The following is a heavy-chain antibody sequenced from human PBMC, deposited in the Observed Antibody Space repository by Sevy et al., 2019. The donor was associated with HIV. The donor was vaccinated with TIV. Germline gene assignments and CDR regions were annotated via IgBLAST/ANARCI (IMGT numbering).Heavy chain of an antibody. D-gene: IGHD3-22*01. CDR2: ISTSRSDI. Sequence: GGSLRLSCAASGFTFSSYNMNWVRQAPGKGLEWLAYISTSRSDIYYAGSLKGRFTISRDNAKNSLYLQMNSLRDEYTAVYYCAREADYYDGSGYQYDYWGHGTLVTVSS. CDR1: GFTFSSYN. CDR3: AREADYYDGSGYQYDY. J-gene: IGHJ4*01. V-gene: IGHV3-48*02.